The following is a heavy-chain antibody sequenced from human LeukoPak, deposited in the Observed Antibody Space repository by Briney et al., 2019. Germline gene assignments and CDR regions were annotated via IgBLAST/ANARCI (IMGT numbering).Heavy chain of an antibody. D-gene: IGHD1-26*01. J-gene: IGHJ4*02. Sequence: GGSLRLSCAASGFTFSSYWMSWVRQAPGKGLEWVANIKQDGSDKYYVASVKGRFTISRDNAKNSLYLQMNSLRAEDTAVYYCARHPSGSPPTRHFDYWGQGTLVTVSS. CDR2: IKQDGSDK. V-gene: IGHV3-7*01. CDR3: ARHPSGSPPTRHFDY. CDR1: GFTFSSYW.